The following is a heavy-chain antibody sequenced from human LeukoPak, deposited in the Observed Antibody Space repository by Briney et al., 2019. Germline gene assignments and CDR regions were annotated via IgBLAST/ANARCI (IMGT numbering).Heavy chain of an antibody. V-gene: IGHV3-30*02. Sequence: GGSLRLSCAASGFTFSSYGMHWVRQAPGKGLEWVAFIRYDGSNKYYADSVKGRFTISRDNSKNTLYLQMNSLRAEDTAVYYCAKGIVVVPAVVDYWGQGTLVTVSS. CDR2: IRYDGSNK. J-gene: IGHJ4*02. CDR1: GFTFSSYG. CDR3: AKGIVVVPAVVDY. D-gene: IGHD2-2*01.